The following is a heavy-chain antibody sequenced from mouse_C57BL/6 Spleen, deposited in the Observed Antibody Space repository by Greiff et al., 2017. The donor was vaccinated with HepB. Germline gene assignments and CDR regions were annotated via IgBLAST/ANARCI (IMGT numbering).Heavy chain of an antibody. CDR1: GYTFTDYE. Sequence: SGAELVRPGASVTLSCKASGYTFTDYEMHWVKQTPVHGLEWIGAIDPETGGTAYNQKFKGKAILTADKSSSTAYMELRSLTSEDSAVYYCTRFSRGTWFAYWGQGTLVTVSA. J-gene: IGHJ3*01. V-gene: IGHV1-15*01. CDR2: IDPETGGT. D-gene: IGHD3-3*01. CDR3: TRFSRGTWFAY.